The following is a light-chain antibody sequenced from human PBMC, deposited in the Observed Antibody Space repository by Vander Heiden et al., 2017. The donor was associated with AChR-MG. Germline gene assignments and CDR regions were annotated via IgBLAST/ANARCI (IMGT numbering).Light chain of an antibody. CDR3: QAWDSSTAV. CDR1: KLGDKY. Sequence: SYELTQPPSVSVSPGQKASLTCSGDKLGDKYACWYQQKPGQSPVLVIYQDSKRPSGIPERFSGSNSGNTATLTISGTQAMDEADYYCQAWDSSTAVFGGGTKLTVL. V-gene: IGLV3-1*01. CDR2: QDS. J-gene: IGLJ2*01.